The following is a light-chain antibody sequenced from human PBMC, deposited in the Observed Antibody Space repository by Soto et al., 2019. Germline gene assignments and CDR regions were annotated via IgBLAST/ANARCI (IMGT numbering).Light chain of an antibody. CDR3: KQYHTWPPLT. Sequence: EIVMTQSPPTLSVSPGESATLSCWASQSISSKLAWYQLRPGQAPRLLIYGAFTRATGVPARFSGSGSGTEFTLTITSLQSEDFAVYYCKQYHTWPPLTFGGGTKVEIK. CDR1: QSISSK. CDR2: GAF. V-gene: IGKV3-15*01. J-gene: IGKJ4*01.